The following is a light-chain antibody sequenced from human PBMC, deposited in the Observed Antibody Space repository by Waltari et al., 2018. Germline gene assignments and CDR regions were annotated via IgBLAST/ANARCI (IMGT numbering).Light chain of an antibody. V-gene: IGLV2-14*03. CDR2: DVT. Sequence: QSALTQPASVSGSPGQSITISCTGTSGDIGGYHYVSWYQQHPGKAPKLMIYDVTRWPSGVFTRFSGSKSGNTASLTSSGLQAEDEADYYCTSYTSTNTVIFGGGTKVTV. CDR3: TSYTSTNTVI. CDR1: SGDIGGYHY. J-gene: IGLJ2*01.